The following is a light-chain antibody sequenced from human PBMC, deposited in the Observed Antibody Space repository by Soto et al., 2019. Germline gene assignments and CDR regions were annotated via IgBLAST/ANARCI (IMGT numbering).Light chain of an antibody. J-gene: IGLJ2*01. CDR3: CSYAGSSTFEGV. CDR1: SSDVGSYNL. CDR2: EGS. Sequence: QSVLTQPASVSGSPGQSITISCTGTSSDVGSYNLVSWYQQHPCKAPKLMIYEGSKRPSGVSNRFSGCKSGNTASLTISGVQAEDEADYYCCSYAGSSTFEGVFGGGTKLTVL. V-gene: IGLV2-23*03.